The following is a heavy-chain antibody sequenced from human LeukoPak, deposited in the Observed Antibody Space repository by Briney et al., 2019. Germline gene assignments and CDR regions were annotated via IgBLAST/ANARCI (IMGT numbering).Heavy chain of an antibody. D-gene: IGHD5-12*01. J-gene: IGHJ4*02. CDR3: ARDQHIVATTVAAGTPYYFDY. V-gene: IGHV3-74*01. Sequence: GGSLRLSCAASGFTFSSYWMHWVRQAPGKGLVWVSRINTDGSSTTYADSVKGRFTISRDNAKNTLYLQMNSLRAEDTAVYYCARDQHIVATTVAAGTPYYFDYWGQGTLVTVSS. CDR2: INTDGSST. CDR1: GFTFSSYW.